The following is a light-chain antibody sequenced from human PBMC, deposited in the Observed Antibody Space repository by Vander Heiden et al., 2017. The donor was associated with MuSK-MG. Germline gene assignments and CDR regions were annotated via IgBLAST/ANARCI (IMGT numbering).Light chain of an antibody. CDR3: QQSYNTPL. V-gene: IGKV1-39*01. J-gene: IGKJ3*01. CDR2: GAS. Sequence: DIQMTQSPSSLSASVGDRVTITCRASQSISFNLNWYQQKPGKAPKLLIYGASSWQSGVPSRFSGSGSGTDFTLTINRLQPEDFATYYCQQSYNTPLFGHGTKVDIK. CDR1: QSISFN.